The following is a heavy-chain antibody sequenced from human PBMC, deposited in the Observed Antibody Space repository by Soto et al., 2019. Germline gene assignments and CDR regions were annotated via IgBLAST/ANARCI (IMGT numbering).Heavy chain of an antibody. CDR1: GYTFTGYY. CDR3: ASSLYYYGSGSYYHY. D-gene: IGHD3-10*01. V-gene: IGHV1-2*04. CDR2: INPNSGGT. J-gene: IGHJ4*02. Sequence: ASVRVSCKASGYTFTGYYMHWVRQAPGQGLEWMGGINPNSGGTNYAQKFQGWVTMTRDTSISTAYMELSRLRSDDTAVYYCASSLYYYGSGSYYHYWGQGTLVTVSS.